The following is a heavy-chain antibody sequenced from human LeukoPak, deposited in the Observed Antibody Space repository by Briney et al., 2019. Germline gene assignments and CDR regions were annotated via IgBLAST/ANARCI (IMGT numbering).Heavy chain of an antibody. J-gene: IGHJ6*02. Sequence: GGSLRLSCAASGFTFSSYSMNWVRQAPGKGLEWVSSISSSSSYIYYADSVKGRFTISRDNAKNSPYLQMNSLRAEDTAVYYCARAMVRGVIIHYYGMDVWGQGTTVTVSS. CDR1: GFTFSSYS. CDR3: ARAMVRGVIIHYYGMDV. V-gene: IGHV3-21*01. CDR2: ISSSSSYI. D-gene: IGHD3-10*01.